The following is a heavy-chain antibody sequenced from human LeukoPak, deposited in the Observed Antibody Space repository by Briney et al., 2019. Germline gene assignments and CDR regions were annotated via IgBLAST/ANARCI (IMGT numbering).Heavy chain of an antibody. CDR1: GFTLSSYW. CDR2: IKEDGSTK. V-gene: IGHV3-7*02. D-gene: IGHD5-18*01. CDR3: ASGKYRYGDNWFDP. J-gene: IGHJ5*02. Sequence: GGSLRLSCAASGFTLSSYWMSWVRQAPGKGLEWVANIKEDGSTKYYADSVKGRFTISRDNSKNTLYLQMNSLRAEDTAVYFCASGKYRYGDNWFDPWGQGTLVTVSS.